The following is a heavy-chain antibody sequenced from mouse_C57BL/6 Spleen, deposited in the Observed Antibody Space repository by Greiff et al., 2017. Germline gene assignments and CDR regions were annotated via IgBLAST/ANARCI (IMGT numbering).Heavy chain of an antibody. CDR1: GYTFTSYW. D-gene: IGHD2-12*01. CDR2: IDPSDIYT. CDR3: ARRDYSHYYFDY. Sequence: QVQLQQSGAELVMPGASVKLSCKASGYTFTSYWMHWVKQRPGQGLEWIGEIDPSDIYTNYNQKFKGKSTLTVDKSSSTAYMQLSSLTSEDSAVYYCARRDYSHYYFDYWGQGTTLTVSS. V-gene: IGHV1-69*01. J-gene: IGHJ2*01.